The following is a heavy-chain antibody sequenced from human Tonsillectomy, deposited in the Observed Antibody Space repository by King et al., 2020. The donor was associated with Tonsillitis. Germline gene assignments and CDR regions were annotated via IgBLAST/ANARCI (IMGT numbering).Heavy chain of an antibody. CDR1: GFTSSSYA. CDR2: ISGSGGST. V-gene: IGHV3-23*04. D-gene: IGHD6-19*01. CDR3: AKAEGIAVAGSYYYGMDV. J-gene: IGHJ6*02. Sequence: VQLVESGGGLVQPGGSLRLSCAASGFTSSSYAMSWVRQAPGKGLEWVSAISGSGGSTYYADSVKGRFTISRDNSKNTLYLQMNSLRAEDTAVYYCAKAEGIAVAGSYYYGMDVWGQGTTVTVSS.